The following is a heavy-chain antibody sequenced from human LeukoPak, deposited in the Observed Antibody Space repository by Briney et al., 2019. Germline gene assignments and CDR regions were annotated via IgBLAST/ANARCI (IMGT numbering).Heavy chain of an antibody. CDR2: ISSSSSYI. CDR3: ARDSVGYYDSSGYYLFDY. J-gene: IGHJ4*02. D-gene: IGHD3-22*01. Sequence: GGSLRLSCAASGFTFSSYSMNWVRQAPGKGLEWVSSISSSSSYIYYADSVKGRFTISRDNAKNSLYLQMNSLRAEDTAVYYCARDSVGYYDSSGYYLFDYWGQGTLVTVSS. V-gene: IGHV3-21*04. CDR1: GFTFSSYS.